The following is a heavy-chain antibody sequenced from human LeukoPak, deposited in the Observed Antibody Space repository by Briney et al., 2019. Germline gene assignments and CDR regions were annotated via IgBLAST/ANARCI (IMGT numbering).Heavy chain of an antibody. CDR3: AREQTGDLGKYYFDY. CDR2: INPNSGGT. J-gene: IGHJ4*02. Sequence: ASVKVSCKASGYTFTGYYMHWVRQAPGQGLEWMGWINPNSGGTNYAQKFQGRVTMTRDTSISTAYMELSRLRSDDTAVYYCAREQTGDLGKYYFDYWGQGTLVTVSS. D-gene: IGHD7-27*01. CDR1: GYTFTGYY. V-gene: IGHV1-2*02.